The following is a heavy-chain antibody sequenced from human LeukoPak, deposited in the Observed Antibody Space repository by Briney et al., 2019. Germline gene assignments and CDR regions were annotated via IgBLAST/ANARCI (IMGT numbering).Heavy chain of an antibody. CDR2: INGGGNTT. CDR3: TKELHVAVAVADYYYFYMDA. Sequence: GGSLILSCAASGFAFSTFAMGWVRQSPGKGLEWLSTINGGGNTTFYSDSVKGRFTISRDNSKNTLYLHMDSLRPDDTAIYYCTKELHVAVAVADYYYFYMDAWGRGTAVTVSS. J-gene: IGHJ6*03. CDR1: GFAFSTFA. V-gene: IGHV3-23*01. D-gene: IGHD6-19*01.